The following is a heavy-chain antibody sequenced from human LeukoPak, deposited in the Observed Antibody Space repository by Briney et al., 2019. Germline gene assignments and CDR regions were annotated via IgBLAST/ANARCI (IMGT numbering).Heavy chain of an antibody. J-gene: IGHJ4*02. CDR2: ISYDGRQK. D-gene: IGHD6-13*01. Sequence: RPGRSQTLSCAASGFTFSTYAMHWVRQAPGKGLEGVAVISYDGRQKYYADSVKGRFTISRDNSKNTLFLQMNSLRDEDTAVYYCTRPEDGFIAAAGGDYWGQGTLVTVSS. CDR1: GFTFSTYA. CDR3: TRPEDGFIAAAGGDY. V-gene: IGHV3-30*14.